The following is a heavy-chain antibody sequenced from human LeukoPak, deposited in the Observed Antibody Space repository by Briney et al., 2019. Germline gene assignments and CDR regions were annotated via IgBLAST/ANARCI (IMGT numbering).Heavy chain of an antibody. Sequence: GGSLRLSCAASGFTFSSYEMNWVRQAPGKGLEWVSYISSSGSTIYYADSVKGRFTISRDNAKNSLYLQMNSLRAEDTAVYYCARARDRYPIGYFDYWGQGTLVTVSS. CDR1: GFTFSSYE. CDR3: ARARDRYPIGYFDY. D-gene: IGHD5-24*01. CDR2: ISSSGSTI. J-gene: IGHJ4*02. V-gene: IGHV3-48*03.